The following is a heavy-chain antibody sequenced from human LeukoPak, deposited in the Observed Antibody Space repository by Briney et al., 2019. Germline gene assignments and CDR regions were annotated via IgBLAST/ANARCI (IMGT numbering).Heavy chain of an antibody. V-gene: IGHV1-8*03. J-gene: IGHJ4*02. CDR1: GGTFNNYA. CDR2: MNPNSGNT. Sequence: ASVKVSCKASGGTFNNYAISWVRQATGQGLEWMGWMNPNSGNTGYAQKFQGRVTITRNTSISTAYMELSSLRSEDTAVYYCARGALYRRYFDYWGQGTLVTVSS. D-gene: IGHD4-11*01. CDR3: ARGALYRRYFDY.